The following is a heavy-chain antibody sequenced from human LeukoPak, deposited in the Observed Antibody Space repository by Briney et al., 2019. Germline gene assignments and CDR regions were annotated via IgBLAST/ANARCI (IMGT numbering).Heavy chain of an antibody. D-gene: IGHD2-21*02. Sequence: PSETLSLTCPVSGGSISSYYWSWIRQPPGKGLEWIGYIYYSGGADYNPSLQRRVTISVDTSKNEFSLKVRFVTAADTAVYFCARTHCEGDCFSAIRYWGQGTPVTVSS. CDR2: IYYSGGA. V-gene: IGHV4-59*12. CDR1: GGSISSYY. J-gene: IGHJ4*02. CDR3: ARTHCEGDCFSAIRY.